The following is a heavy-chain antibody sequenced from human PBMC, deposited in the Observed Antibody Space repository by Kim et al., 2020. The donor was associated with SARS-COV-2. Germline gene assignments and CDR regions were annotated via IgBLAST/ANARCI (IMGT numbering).Heavy chain of an antibody. CDR1: GFTFDDYA. Sequence: GGSLRLSCAASGFTFDDYAMHWVRQAPGKGLEWVSGISWNSGSIGYADSVKGRFTISRDNAKNSLYLQMNSLRAEDTALYYCAKDMGEQLVEYYYYYGMDVWGQGTTVTVSS. CDR2: ISWNSGSI. CDR3: AKDMGEQLVEYYYYYGMDV. V-gene: IGHV3-9*01. J-gene: IGHJ6*02. D-gene: IGHD6-6*01.